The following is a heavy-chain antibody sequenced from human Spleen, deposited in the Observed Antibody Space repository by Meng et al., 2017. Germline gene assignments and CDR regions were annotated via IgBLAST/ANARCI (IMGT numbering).Heavy chain of an antibody. CDR3: ASSPGYYDTLTGYYSPYFDY. V-gene: IGHV3-7*01. CDR2: INQDGSEK. Sequence: GESLKISCAASGFTFSSFEMRWVRQAPGKGLEWVAIINQDGSEKYYVDSVKGRFTISRDNARNSLYLQMSSLRAEDTAVYYCASSPGYYDTLTGYYSPYFDYWGRGTLVTVSS. CDR1: GFTFSSFE. D-gene: IGHD3-9*01. J-gene: IGHJ4*02.